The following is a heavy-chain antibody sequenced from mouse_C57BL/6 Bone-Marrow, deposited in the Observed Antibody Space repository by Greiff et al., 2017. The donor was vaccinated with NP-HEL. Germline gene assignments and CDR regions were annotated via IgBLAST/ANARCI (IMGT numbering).Heavy chain of an antibody. CDR2: IRRKSSNYAT. V-gene: IGHV10-3*01. CDR3: VRDGYPAWFAY. CDR1: GFTFNTYA. J-gene: IGHJ3*01. D-gene: IGHD2-2*01. Sequence: EVKLMESGGGLVQPKGSLKLSCAASGFTFNTYAMHWVRQAPGKGLEWVARIRRKSSNYATYYADSVKDRFTISRDDSQSMLYLQMNNLKTEATAMYYCVRDGYPAWFAYWGQGTLVTVSA.